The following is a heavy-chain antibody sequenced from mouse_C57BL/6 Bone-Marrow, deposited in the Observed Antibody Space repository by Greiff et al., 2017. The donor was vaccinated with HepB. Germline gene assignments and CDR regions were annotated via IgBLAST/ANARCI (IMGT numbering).Heavy chain of an antibody. Sequence: EVKLVESGGGLVKPGGSLKLSCAASGFTFSDYGMHWVRQDPEKGLEWVAYISSGSSTIYYADTVKGRFTISRDNAKNTLFLQMTSLRSEDTAMYYCARQDYGNFYAMDYWGQGTSVTVSS. V-gene: IGHV5-17*01. CDR1: GFTFSDYG. CDR3: ARQDYGNFYAMDY. D-gene: IGHD2-1*01. J-gene: IGHJ4*01. CDR2: ISSGSSTI.